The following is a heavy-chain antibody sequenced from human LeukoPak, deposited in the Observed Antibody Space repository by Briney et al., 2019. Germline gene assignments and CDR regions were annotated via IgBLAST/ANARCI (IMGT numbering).Heavy chain of an antibody. CDR3: ARDLITIFGVVKEPENYYYYMDV. V-gene: IGHV1-18*01. Sequence: WASVKVSCKASGYTFTSYDINWVRQATGQGLEWMGWISAYNGNTNYAQKLQGRVTMTTDTSTSTAYMELRSLRSDDTAVYYCARDLITIFGVVKEPENYYYYMDVWGKGTTVTVSS. CDR2: ISAYNGNT. CDR1: GYTFTSYD. J-gene: IGHJ6*03. D-gene: IGHD3-3*01.